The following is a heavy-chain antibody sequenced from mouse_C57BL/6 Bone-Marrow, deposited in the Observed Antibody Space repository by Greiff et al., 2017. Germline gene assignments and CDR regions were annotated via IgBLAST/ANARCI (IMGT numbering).Heavy chain of an antibody. V-gene: IGHV1-55*01. CDR3: ARHYDYGQGDY. J-gene: IGHJ4*01. D-gene: IGHD2-4*01. CDR2: IYPGSGST. CDR1: GYTFTSYW. Sequence: QVHVKQSGAELVKPGASVKMSCKASGYTFTSYWITWVKQRPGQGLEWIGDIYPGSGSTNYNEKFKSKATLTVDTSSSTAYMQLSSLTSEDSAVYYCARHYDYGQGDYWGQGTSVTVSS.